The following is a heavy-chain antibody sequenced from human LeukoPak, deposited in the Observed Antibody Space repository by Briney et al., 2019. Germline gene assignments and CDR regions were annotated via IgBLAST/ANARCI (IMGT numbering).Heavy chain of an antibody. CDR1: GVTFCSYA. Sequence: PGGSLRHSCAPPGVTFCSYATKSVCQAPGKGLEWVALISYDGSNKYYVDSVKGRFTISRDNSKNTLFLQMNSLRAEDTALINWARGAPDTGCFSDWEQGTLVTVSS. V-gene: IGHV3-30*04. CDR2: ISYDGSNK. D-gene: IGHD4/OR15-4a*01. CDR3: ARGAPDTGCFSD. J-gene: IGHJ4*02.